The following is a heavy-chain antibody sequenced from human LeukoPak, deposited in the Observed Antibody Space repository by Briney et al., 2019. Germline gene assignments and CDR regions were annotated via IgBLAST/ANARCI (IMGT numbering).Heavy chain of an antibody. V-gene: IGHV4-30-2*01. CDR3: ARGYYGSGFDY. CDR1: GGSISSGGYY. Sequence: SQTLSLTCTVSGGSISSGGYYWSWIRQPPGKGLEWIGYIYHSGSTYYNPSLKSRVTISVDRSKNQFSLKLSSVTAADTAVYYCARGYYGSGFDYWGQGTLVTVSS. CDR2: IYHSGST. D-gene: IGHD3-10*01. J-gene: IGHJ4*02.